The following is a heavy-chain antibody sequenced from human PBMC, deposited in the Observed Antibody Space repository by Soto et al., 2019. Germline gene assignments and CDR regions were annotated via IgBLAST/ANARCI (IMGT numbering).Heavy chain of an antibody. CDR1: GGSFSGYY. D-gene: IGHD2-15*01. V-gene: IGHV4-34*01. Sequence: SETLSLTCAVYGGSFSGYYSSWIRQPPGKGLEWIGEINHSGSTNYHPSLKSRVTISVDTSKNQFSLKLSSVTAADTAVYSWARGPPPFVSWGQGTLVTVS. CDR2: INHSGST. J-gene: IGHJ5*02. CDR3: ARGPPPFVS.